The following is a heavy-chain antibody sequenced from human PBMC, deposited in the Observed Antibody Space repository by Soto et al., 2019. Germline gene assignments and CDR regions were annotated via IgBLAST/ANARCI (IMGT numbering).Heavy chain of an antibody. J-gene: IGHJ4*02. CDR2: IKQDGSEK. V-gene: IGHV3-7*01. CDR1: GFTFSSYW. Sequence: EVQLVESGGGLVQPGGSLRLSCAASGFTFSSYWMSWVRQAPGKGLEWVANIKQDGSEKYYVDYVKGRFTISRDNAKNSLYLQMNSLRAEDTAVYYCARDRYDFWSLLGGFDYWGQGTLVTGSS. D-gene: IGHD3-3*01. CDR3: ARDRYDFWSLLGGFDY.